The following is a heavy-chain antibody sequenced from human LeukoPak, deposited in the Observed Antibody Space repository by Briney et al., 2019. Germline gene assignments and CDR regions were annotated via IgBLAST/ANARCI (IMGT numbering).Heavy chain of an antibody. CDR2: IRSKAHGGTT. CDR3: TRDDSGPRRGY. Sequence: HPGGSLRLSCTASGFTFGDYTMSWVRQAPGKGLEWVGFIRSKAHGGTTEYAASVKGRFTISRDDSKSIAYLQMNSLKTEDTALYYCTRDDSGPRRGYWGQGTLVTVSS. V-gene: IGHV3-49*04. D-gene: IGHD2-15*01. CDR1: GFTFGDYT. J-gene: IGHJ4*02.